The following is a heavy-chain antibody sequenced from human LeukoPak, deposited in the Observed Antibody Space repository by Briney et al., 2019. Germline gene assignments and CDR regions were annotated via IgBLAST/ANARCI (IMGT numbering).Heavy chain of an antibody. CDR2: IYPGDSDT. CDR1: GYSFTSYW. J-gene: IGHJ3*02. V-gene: IGHV5-51*01. Sequence: GESLKISCKGSGYSFTSYWIGWVRQMPGKGLEWMGTIYPGDSDTRYSPSFQGQVTISADKSISTAYLQWSSLKASDTAMYYCARQYYDFWSGYYPADAFDIWGQGTMVTVSS. D-gene: IGHD3-3*01. CDR3: ARQYYDFWSGYYPADAFDI.